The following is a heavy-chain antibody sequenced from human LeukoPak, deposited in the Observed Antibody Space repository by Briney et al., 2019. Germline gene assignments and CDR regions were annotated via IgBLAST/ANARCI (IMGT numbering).Heavy chain of an antibody. CDR3: ASRGYSYGPYDY. V-gene: IGHV1-3*01. CDR2: INAGNGNT. D-gene: IGHD5-18*01. CDR1: GYTFTSYA. J-gene: IGHJ4*02. Sequence: ASVKVSCKASGYTFTSYAMHWVRQAPGQRLEWMGWINAGNGNTKYSQKLQGRVTMTTDTSTSTAYMELRSLRSDDTAVHYCASRGYSYGPYDYWGQGTLVTVSS.